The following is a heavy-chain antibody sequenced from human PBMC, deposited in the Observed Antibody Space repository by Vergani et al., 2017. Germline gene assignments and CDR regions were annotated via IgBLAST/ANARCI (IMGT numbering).Heavy chain of an antibody. CDR1: GFTSSYYG. J-gene: IGHJ1*01. D-gene: IGHD1-1*01. CDR3: ATKSCGTPGCQIGYFRE. V-gene: IGHV3-30*03. CDR2: ISYDGTQK. Sequence: QVHLVESGGGVVQPGRSLRLSCVVSGFTSSYYGMHWVRQAPGKGLEWVAVISYDGTQKYYADSVKGRFTISRDNSKRPLYLQMNSLRTEDTAVYYCATKSCGTPGCQIGYFREWVQGTLVTVSS.